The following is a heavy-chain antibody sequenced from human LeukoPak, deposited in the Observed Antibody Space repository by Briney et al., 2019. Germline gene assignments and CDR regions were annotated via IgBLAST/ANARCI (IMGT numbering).Heavy chain of an antibody. V-gene: IGHV1-2*02. CDR3: ARARLLWFGAYWGY. Sequence: ASVKVSCKASGYTFTGYYMHWVRQAPGQGLEWMGWINPNSGGTNYAQKFQGRVTMTRDTSISTAYMELSRLRSDGTAVYYCARARLLWFGAYWGYWGQGTLVTVSS. D-gene: IGHD3-10*01. CDR2: INPNSGGT. J-gene: IGHJ4*02. CDR1: GYTFTGYY.